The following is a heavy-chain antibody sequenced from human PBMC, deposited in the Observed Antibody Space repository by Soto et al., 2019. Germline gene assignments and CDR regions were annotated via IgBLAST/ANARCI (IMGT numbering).Heavy chain of an antibody. CDR3: AREGGSVSPDWYFTF. CDR1: GGSISSGGYS. Sequence: QLQLQESGSGLVKPSQTLSLTCAVSGGSISSGGYSWSWLRQPPGKGLEWIGYIFHSGSTYYNPSPQRPATISAAGSKNHFSLALSSVTAADTAVYYCAREGGSVSPDWYFTFWGRGTLVTVSS. V-gene: IGHV4-30-2*01. D-gene: IGHD1-26*01. CDR2: IFHSGST. J-gene: IGHJ2*01.